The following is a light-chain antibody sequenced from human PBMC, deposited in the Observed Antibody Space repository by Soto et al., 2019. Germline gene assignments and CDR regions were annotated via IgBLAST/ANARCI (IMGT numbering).Light chain of an antibody. Sequence: DIQMTQSPSTLSASVGDRVTITCRASQSISHWLAWYQQKPGQAPKVLIYKASVLENGVSSRFSGSGFGTEFTLTINYLQPGDSATYFCQHYSTYVWTFGQGTRVDLK. CDR2: KAS. J-gene: IGKJ1*01. CDR3: QHYSTYVWT. CDR1: QSISHW. V-gene: IGKV1-5*03.